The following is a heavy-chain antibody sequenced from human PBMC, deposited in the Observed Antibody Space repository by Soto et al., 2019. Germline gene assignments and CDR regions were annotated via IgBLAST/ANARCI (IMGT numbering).Heavy chain of an antibody. J-gene: IGHJ4*02. V-gene: IGHV3-30*18. D-gene: IGHD6-19*01. CDR2: ISYDGSNK. Sequence: GSLRLSCAASGFTFSSYGMHWVRQAPGKGLEWVAVISYDGSNKYYADSVKGRFTISRDNSKNTLYLQMNSLRAEDTAVYYCAKASGWYHGKNTPLNYCGQGTLVTVSS. CDR1: GFTFSSYG. CDR3: AKASGWYHGKNTPLNY.